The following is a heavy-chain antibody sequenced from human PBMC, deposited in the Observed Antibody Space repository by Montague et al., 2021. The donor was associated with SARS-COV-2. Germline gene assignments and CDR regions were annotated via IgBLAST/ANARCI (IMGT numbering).Heavy chain of an antibody. CDR1: GGSISSGSHY. V-gene: IGHV4-61*02. CDR2: IDTSGNT. J-gene: IGHJ4*02. D-gene: IGHD4-17*01. Sequence: TLSLTRTVSGGSISSGSHYWSWIRQPAGKGLEWIGRIDTSGNTKYISSLKSRVTISVDTSKSQFSLKLSSVTAADTAVYYCASVYTVTYYFDYWGRGTLVTVSS. CDR3: ASVYTVTYYFDY.